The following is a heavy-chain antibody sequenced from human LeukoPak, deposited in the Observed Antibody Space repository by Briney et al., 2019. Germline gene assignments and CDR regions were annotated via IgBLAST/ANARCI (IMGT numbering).Heavy chain of an antibody. CDR1: GFTFSSYS. D-gene: IGHD2-2*01. CDR3: ARGYCSSTSCKPGGY. V-gene: IGHV3-21*01. CDR2: ISSSSSYI. J-gene: IGHJ4*02. Sequence: PGGSLRLSCAASGFTFSSYSMNWVRQAPGKGLEWVSSISSSSSYIYYADSVKGRFTISRDNAKNSLYLQMNSLRAEDTAVYYCARGYCSSTSCKPGGYWGQGTLVTVSS.